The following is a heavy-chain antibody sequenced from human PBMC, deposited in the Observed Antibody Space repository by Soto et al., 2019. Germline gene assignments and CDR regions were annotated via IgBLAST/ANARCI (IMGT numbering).Heavy chain of an antibody. Sequence: GASVKVSCKASGYTFTSYYMHWVRQAPGQGLEWMGIINPSGGSTTYAQKFQGRVTMTTDTSTNTAYMELRSLRSDDTAVYYCARERRRPYYDILTGHYPFDYWGQGTLVTVSS. V-gene: IGHV1-46*01. CDR1: GYTFTSYY. CDR3: ARERRRPYYDILTGHYPFDY. D-gene: IGHD3-9*01. J-gene: IGHJ4*02. CDR2: INPSGGST.